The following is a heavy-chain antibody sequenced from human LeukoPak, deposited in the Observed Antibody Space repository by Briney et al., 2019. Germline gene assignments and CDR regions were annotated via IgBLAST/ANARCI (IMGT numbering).Heavy chain of an antibody. CDR3: ARRYPTYYDILTLYYYYGMDV. Sequence: ASVKVSCKASGGTFSSYAISWVRQAPGQGLEWMGWMNPNSGNTGYAQKFQGRVTMTRNTSISTAYMELSSLRSEDTAVYYCARRYPTYYDILTLYYYYGMDVWGQGTTVTVSS. CDR1: GGTFSSYA. V-gene: IGHV1-8*02. D-gene: IGHD3-9*01. CDR2: MNPNSGNT. J-gene: IGHJ6*02.